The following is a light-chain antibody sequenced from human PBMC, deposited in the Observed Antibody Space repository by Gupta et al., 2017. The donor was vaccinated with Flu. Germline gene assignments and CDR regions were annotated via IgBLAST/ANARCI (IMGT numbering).Light chain of an antibody. CDR2: MSS. CDR1: QSISSW. V-gene: IGKV1-5*03. J-gene: IGKJ5*01. CDR3: QQYSSYPIT. Sequence: PSTLSASVGGRVTITCRASQSISSWLAWYQLKPGKAPNLLIYMSSSLHSGVPSRFSGSGSGTEFTLTISSLQPEDFATYSCQQYSSYPITFGQGTRLE.